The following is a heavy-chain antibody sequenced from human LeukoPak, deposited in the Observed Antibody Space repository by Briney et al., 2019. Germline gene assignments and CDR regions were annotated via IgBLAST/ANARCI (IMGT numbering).Heavy chain of an antibody. D-gene: IGHD3-10*01. J-gene: IGHJ6*03. CDR1: GITFSSYS. CDR3: ARSGIKMVRGVIIKSPYHMDV. Sequence: RPGGSLRLSCAASGITFSSYSMNWVRQAPGKGLEWVSSISSSGSYIYYADSVKGRFTISRDDAKNSLSLQMNSLRAEDTAVYYCARSGIKMVRGVIIKSPYHMDVWGKGTTVTVSS. CDR2: ISSSGSYI. V-gene: IGHV3-21*01.